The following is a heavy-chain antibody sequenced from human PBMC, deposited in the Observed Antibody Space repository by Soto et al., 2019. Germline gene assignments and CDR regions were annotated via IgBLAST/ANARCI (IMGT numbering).Heavy chain of an antibody. CDR2: ISGSGDIT. CDR1: GFTFSSYA. Sequence: EVQLLESGGGLVQPGGSLRLSCAASGFTFSSYAMSWVRQAPGKGLEWVSTISGSGDITYYADSVKGRFTISRDNSRNTLYLQMHSVSAEDKAVYYREKDGGYCSSTLCYPGWGNWFDPWGQGTLFTVSS. CDR3: EKDGGYCSSTLCYPGWGNWFDP. D-gene: IGHD2-2*01. V-gene: IGHV3-23*01. J-gene: IGHJ5*02.